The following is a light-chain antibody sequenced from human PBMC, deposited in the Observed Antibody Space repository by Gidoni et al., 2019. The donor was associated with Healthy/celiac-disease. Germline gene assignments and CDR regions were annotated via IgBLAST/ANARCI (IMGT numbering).Light chain of an antibody. CDR2: DAS. CDR3: QQSNNRLWT. Sequence: VSTQSPATLSLSPGERATLSCRASQSVSSYLAWYQQKPGQAPRLLIYDASNRATGIPARFSGSGSGTDFTLTISSLEPEDFADYYCQQSNNRLWTFGQXTKVEIK. V-gene: IGKV3-11*01. J-gene: IGKJ1*01. CDR1: QSVSSY.